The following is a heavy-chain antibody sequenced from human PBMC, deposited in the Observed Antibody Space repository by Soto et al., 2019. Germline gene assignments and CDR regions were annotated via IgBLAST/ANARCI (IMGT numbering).Heavy chain of an antibody. CDR1: GYTFSTSG. D-gene: IGHD1-20*01. J-gene: IGHJ1*01. CDR3: ARDTESNRYND. Sequence: QVQVLQSGPEVTRPGASVKVSCKTSGYTFSTSGISWVRQAPGQGLEWVGWIRPDNGNTKSAQRLQGRVTLTTDTSASTAYMELRSLTSDDTAMYYCARDTESNRYNDWGQGTLVTVSS. CDR2: IRPDNGNT. V-gene: IGHV1-18*01.